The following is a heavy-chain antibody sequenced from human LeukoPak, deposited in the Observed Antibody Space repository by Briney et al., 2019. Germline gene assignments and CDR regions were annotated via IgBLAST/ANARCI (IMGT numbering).Heavy chain of an antibody. Sequence: GGSLRLSCAASGFTFSNFAMNGVRQAPGKGLEWVAFISYDGSSKSYADSVKGRFAVSRDNSKNTLYLQMNSLRPEDTAFYYCAKSYDNGWYVCDYWGQGTLVTVSS. D-gene: IGHD6-19*01. CDR2: ISYDGSSK. J-gene: IGHJ4*02. CDR1: GFTFSNFA. CDR3: AKSYDNGWYVCDY. V-gene: IGHV3-30*09.